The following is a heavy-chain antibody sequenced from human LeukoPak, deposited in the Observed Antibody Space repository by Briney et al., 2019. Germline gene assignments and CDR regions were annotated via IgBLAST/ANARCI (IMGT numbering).Heavy chain of an antibody. CDR2: ISYDGSNK. J-gene: IGHJ4*02. Sequence: GKSLRLSCAASGFTFSGYPIHWVRQAPGKGLEWVAVISYDGSNKYYADSVKGRFTISRDNSKNTLYLQMNSLRAEDTAVYYCARDLEDYNNYGEMAIWGQGTLVAVSS. CDR1: GFTFSGYP. D-gene: IGHD4-11*01. V-gene: IGHV3-30-3*01. CDR3: ARDLEDYNNYGEMAI.